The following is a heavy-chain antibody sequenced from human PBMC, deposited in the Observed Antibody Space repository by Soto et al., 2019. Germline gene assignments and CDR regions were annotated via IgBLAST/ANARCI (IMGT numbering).Heavy chain of an antibody. V-gene: IGHV4-31*03. Sequence: QVQRQESGPGLVKPSQTLSLTCTVSGGSISSGGYYWSWIRQHPGKGLEWIGYIYYSGSTYYNPSLKSRVTISVDTSKNQSSLKLSSVTAADTAVYYCARVSGVGVAGPHHFDYWGQGTLVTVSS. CDR1: GGSISSGGYY. J-gene: IGHJ4*02. CDR3: ARVSGVGVAGPHHFDY. CDR2: IYYSGST. D-gene: IGHD6-19*01.